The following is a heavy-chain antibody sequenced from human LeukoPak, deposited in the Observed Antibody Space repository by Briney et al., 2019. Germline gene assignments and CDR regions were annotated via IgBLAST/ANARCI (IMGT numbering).Heavy chain of an antibody. CDR1: GYYFSSSW. CDR2: IYPGDSDT. Sequence: GESLKISCSGSGYYFSSSWIGWLRQMPGKGLEWMGTIYPGDSDTRYSPSFKGQVTFSVDKSVSTAYLQWSSLKASDTAMYYCARHGYCSSDSCPIANWGQGTLVTVSS. J-gene: IGHJ4*02. V-gene: IGHV5-51*01. D-gene: IGHD2-2*03. CDR3: ARHGYCSSDSCPIAN.